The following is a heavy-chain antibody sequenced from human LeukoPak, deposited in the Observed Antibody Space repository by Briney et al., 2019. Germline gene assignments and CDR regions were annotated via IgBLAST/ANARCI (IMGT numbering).Heavy chain of an antibody. V-gene: IGHV3-53*01. CDR2: IYVGGSA. CDR3: ARAIQSQLLKGYFDY. Sequence: GGSLRLSCAASGFTVSSNYMSWVRQAPGKGLDWVSTIYVGGSAYYADFLKGRFTISRDNSKNTVYLQMNSLRAEDTAVYYCARAIQSQLLKGYFDYWGQGTLVTVSS. J-gene: IGHJ4*02. D-gene: IGHD2-2*01. CDR1: GFTVSSNY.